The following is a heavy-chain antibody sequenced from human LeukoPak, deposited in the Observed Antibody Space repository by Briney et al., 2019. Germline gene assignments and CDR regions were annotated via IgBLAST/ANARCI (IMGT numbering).Heavy chain of an antibody. V-gene: IGHV3-21*04. CDR3: AKGDSGYDFWSGYYYVDY. J-gene: IGHJ4*02. CDR2: ISSSSSYI. Sequence: GGSLRLSCAASGFTFSSYSMNWVRQAPGKGLEWVSSISSSSSYIYYADSVKGRFTISRDNSKNTLYLQMNSLRAEDTAVYYCAKGDSGYDFWSGYYYVDYWGQGTLVTVSS. CDR1: GFTFSSYS. D-gene: IGHD3-3*01.